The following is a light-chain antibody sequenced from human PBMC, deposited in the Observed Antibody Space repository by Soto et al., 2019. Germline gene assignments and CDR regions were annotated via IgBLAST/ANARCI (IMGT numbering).Light chain of an antibody. J-gene: IGLJ1*01. CDR2: EVT. CDR3: SLYTSENTYV. V-gene: IGLV2-11*01. CDR1: SSDVANYNY. Sequence: QSVLTQPRSVSGSPGQSVTISCTRTSSDVANYNYVSWYQQHPGKAPQLIIYEVTKRPSGVPDRFSGSKSGNTASLTISGLQAADEADYYCSLYTSENTYVFGTGTKVTVL.